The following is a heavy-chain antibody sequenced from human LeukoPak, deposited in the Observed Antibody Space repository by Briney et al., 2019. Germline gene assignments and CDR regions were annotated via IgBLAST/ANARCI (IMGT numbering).Heavy chain of an antibody. D-gene: IGHD1-26*01. J-gene: IGHJ4*02. CDR3: ARGGGSYSAIYFDY. CDR1: GFTFSSYE. CDR2: ISGSGSTI. Sequence: PGGSLRLSCAASGFTFSSYEMNWVRQAPGKGLEWLSYISGSGSTIYYADSVKGRFTIARDNAKNSLYLQMNSLRAEDTAVYYCARGGGSYSAIYFDYWGQGTLVTVSS. V-gene: IGHV3-48*03.